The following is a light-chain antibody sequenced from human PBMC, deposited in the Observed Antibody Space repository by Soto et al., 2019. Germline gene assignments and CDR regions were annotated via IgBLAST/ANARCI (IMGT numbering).Light chain of an antibody. Sequence: QSVLTQPPSASGTPGQRVTISCSGSSSNIGSKTVNWYQQVPGTAPKLLIYSDNQRPSGVPDRFSGSKSGTSASLAISGLQSEDEADYYCAAWDGSLNGALFGGGTKLNVL. J-gene: IGLJ2*01. CDR2: SDN. CDR1: SSNIGSKT. CDR3: AAWDGSLNGAL. V-gene: IGLV1-44*01.